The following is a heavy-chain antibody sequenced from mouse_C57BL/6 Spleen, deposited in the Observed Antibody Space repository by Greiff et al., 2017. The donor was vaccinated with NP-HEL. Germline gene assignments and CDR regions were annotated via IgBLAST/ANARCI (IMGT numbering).Heavy chain of an antibody. CDR1: GFTFSSYG. CDR2: ISSGGSYT. Sequence: EVKLMESGGDLVKPGGSLKLSCAASGFTFSSYGMSWVRQTPDKRLEWVATISSGGSYTYYPDSVKGRFTISRDNAKNTLYLQMSSLKSEDTAMYYCARPNTVRYFDVWGTGTTVTVSS. CDR3: ARPNTVRYFDV. J-gene: IGHJ1*03. V-gene: IGHV5-6*01. D-gene: IGHD1-1*01.